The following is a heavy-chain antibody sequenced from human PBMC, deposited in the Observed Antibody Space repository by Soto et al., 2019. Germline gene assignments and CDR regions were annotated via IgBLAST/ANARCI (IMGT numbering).Heavy chain of an antibody. CDR1: RDSVSSNSAA. V-gene: IGHV6-1*01. CDR2: TYYRSKWYN. D-gene: IGHD3-22*01. CDR3: ARSGPGGYIDY. J-gene: IGHJ4*02. Sequence: SQTPSLTCALSRDSVSSNSAAWNLIRHSPSRGLEWLGRTYYRSKWYNHYAVSVKSRITVNPDTSKNQFSLQLNSVTPEDTAVYYCARSGPGGYIDYWGQGTLVTVSS.